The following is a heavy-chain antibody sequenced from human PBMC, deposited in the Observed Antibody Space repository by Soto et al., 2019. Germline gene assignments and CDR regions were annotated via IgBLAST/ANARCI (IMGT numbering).Heavy chain of an antibody. CDR3: VRTLPLMDV. CDR1: GFTFSDYY. J-gene: IGHJ6*02. V-gene: IGHV3-72*01. Sequence: GGSLRLSCAASGFTFSDYYMEWVRQAPGKGLEWVARSRNKDNSYTTEYAASVKGRFTISRENSRNLLYLQMNSLKTEDTALYYCVRTLPLMDVWGQGTTVTVSS. D-gene: IGHD1-26*01. CDR2: SRNKDNSYTT.